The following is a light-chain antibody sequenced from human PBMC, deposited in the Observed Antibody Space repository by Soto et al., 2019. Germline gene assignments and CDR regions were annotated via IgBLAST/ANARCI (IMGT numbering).Light chain of an antibody. J-gene: IGLJ1*01. Sequence: QSVLNQPASVSGSPGQSITISCTGTSSDVGGYNYVSWYQQHPGKAPKLMIYDVSSRPSGVSNRFSGSKSGNTASLTISGLQAEDEADYYCSSYTSSSTLYVFGTGTKVTVL. CDR2: DVS. CDR1: SSDVGGYNY. V-gene: IGLV2-14*01. CDR3: SSYTSSSTLYV.